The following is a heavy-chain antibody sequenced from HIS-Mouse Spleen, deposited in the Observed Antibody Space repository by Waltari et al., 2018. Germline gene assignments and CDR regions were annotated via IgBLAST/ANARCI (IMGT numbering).Heavy chain of an antibody. CDR3: ARGIVVVPAAPVAFDI. CDR1: GGSFSGYY. J-gene: IGHJ3*02. CDR2: INHSGST. V-gene: IGHV4-34*01. Sequence: QVQLQQWGAGLLKPSETLSLTCAVYGGSFSGYYWSWIRQPPGKGLEWIGEINHSGSTNYTPSLKSRGTRSVDTSKNQFSLKLSSVTAADTAVYYCARGIVVVPAAPVAFDIWGQGTMVTVSS. D-gene: IGHD2-2*01.